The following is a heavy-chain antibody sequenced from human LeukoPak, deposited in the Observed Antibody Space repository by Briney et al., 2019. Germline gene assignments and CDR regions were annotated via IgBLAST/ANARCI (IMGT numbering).Heavy chain of an antibody. D-gene: IGHD3-22*01. Sequence: PGGSLRLSCAASGFTFSSYLMHWVRQAPGKGLVWVSRINSYGSSTSYADSEKGRFTISRDNAKNTLYLQMNSLRAEDTAVYYCARSNPHYSDSSGYLNYWGQGTLVTVSS. CDR2: INSYGSST. J-gene: IGHJ4*02. CDR1: GFTFSSYL. CDR3: ARSNPHYSDSSGYLNY. V-gene: IGHV3-74*01.